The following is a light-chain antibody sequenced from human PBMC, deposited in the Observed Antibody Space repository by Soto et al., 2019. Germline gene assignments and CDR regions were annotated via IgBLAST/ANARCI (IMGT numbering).Light chain of an antibody. CDR2: DNN. J-gene: IGLJ3*02. CDR3: GTWDSSLSAGV. V-gene: IGLV1-51*01. Sequence: QSALTQPASVSGSPGQSITISCTGTSSDVGGYNYVSWYQQHPGKAPKLLIYDNNKRPSGIPDRFSGSKSGTSATLGITGLQTGDEADYYCGTWDSSLSAGVFGGGTKVTVL. CDR1: SSDVGGYNY.